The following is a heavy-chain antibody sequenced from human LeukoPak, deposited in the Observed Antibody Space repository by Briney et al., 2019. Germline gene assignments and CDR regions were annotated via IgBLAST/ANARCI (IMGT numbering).Heavy chain of an antibody. Sequence: GGSLRLSCAASGLSFSSFAMSWVRQGPARGLEWVSSIRGNGDTFYADSVKGWFTPSSDSSTNTVYFQLNNLRVEDTAIYYCAKASWVSSTDAVRWGQGTLVTVSS. CDR1: GLSFSSFA. V-gene: IGHV3-23*01. J-gene: IGHJ4*02. D-gene: IGHD3-16*01. CDR2: IRGNGDT. CDR3: AKASWVSSTDAVR.